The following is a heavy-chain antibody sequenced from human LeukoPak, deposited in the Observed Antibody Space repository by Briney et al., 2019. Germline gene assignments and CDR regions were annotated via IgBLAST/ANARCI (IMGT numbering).Heavy chain of an antibody. J-gene: IGHJ5*01. D-gene: IGHD2-15*01. CDR1: GLTFSNNA. V-gene: IGHV3-23*01. CDR2: ISGSGGDT. CDR3: ASGFDSVVVGLYNWLDS. Sequence: GGSLRLSCAASGLTFSNNAMTWVRQAPGKGLEWVSSISGSGGDTYYADSVQGRFAICRDNSGTTLYLQMNSLRAEDTAIYYCASGFDSVVVGLYNWLDSWGQGTLVTVSS.